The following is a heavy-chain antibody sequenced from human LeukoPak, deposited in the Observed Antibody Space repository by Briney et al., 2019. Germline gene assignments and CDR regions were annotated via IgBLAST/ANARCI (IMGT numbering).Heavy chain of an antibody. J-gene: IGHJ4*02. V-gene: IGHV4-4*07. CDR1: GGSISSYY. CDR2: ISTSGST. Sequence: SETLSLTCTVSGGSISSYYWSWIRQPAGKGLEWIGRISTSGSTNYNPSLRSRVTMSVDTSKNQFSLKLSSVTAADTAVYYCAREAAAAGLFDYWGQGTLVTVSS. D-gene: IGHD6-13*01. CDR3: AREAAAAGLFDY.